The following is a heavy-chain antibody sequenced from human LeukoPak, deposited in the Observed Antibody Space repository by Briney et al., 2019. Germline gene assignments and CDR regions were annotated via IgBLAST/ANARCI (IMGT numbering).Heavy chain of an antibody. CDR3: ARERYQGETNWFDP. CDR1: GFTFSDYY. V-gene: IGHV3-11*04. J-gene: IGHJ5*02. Sequence: GGSLRLSCAASGFTFSDYYMSWIRQAPGKGLEWVSYISSSGSTIYYADSVKGRFTISRDNARNSLYLQMNSLRAEDTAVYYCARERYQGETNWFDPWGQGTLVTVSS. D-gene: IGHD1-14*01. CDR2: ISSSGSTI.